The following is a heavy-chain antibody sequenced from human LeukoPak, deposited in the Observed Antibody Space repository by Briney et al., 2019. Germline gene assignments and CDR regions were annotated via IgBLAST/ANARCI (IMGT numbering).Heavy chain of an antibody. CDR1: GGTFSSYA. J-gene: IGHJ4*02. CDR2: IIPIFGTA. V-gene: IGHV1-69*05. D-gene: IGHD4-17*01. Sequence: SVKVSCXASGGTFSSYAISWVRQAPGQGLEWMGRIIPIFGTANYAQKFQGRVTITTDESTSTAYMELSSLRSEDTAVYYCARGCDYGDYEHCNWGQGTLVTVSS. CDR3: ARGCDYGDYEHCN.